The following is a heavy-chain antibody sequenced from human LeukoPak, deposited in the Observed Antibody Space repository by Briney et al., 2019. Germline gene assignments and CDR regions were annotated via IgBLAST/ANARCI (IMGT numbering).Heavy chain of an antibody. J-gene: IGHJ4*02. D-gene: IGHD6-13*01. Sequence: SETLSLTCTVSGGSISSSSYYWGWIRQPPGKGLEWIGSIYYSGSTYYNPSLKSRVTISVDTSKNQFSLKLSSVTAADTAVYYCARHRTYSSSWYGYWGQGTLVTVSS. CDR2: IYYSGST. CDR1: GGSISSSSYY. V-gene: IGHV4-39*01. CDR3: ARHRTYSSSWYGY.